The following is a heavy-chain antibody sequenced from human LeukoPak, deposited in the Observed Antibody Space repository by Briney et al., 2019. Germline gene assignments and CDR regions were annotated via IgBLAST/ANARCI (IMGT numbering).Heavy chain of an antibody. V-gene: IGHV3-66*01. CDR3: AREALGGGGY. D-gene: IGHD3-10*01. J-gene: IGHJ4*02. CDR1: GCTVSSNY. Sequence: GGSLRLSCAASGCTVSSNYMSWVRQAPGKGLEWVSVIYSGGSTYYADSVKGRFTISRDNSKNTLYLQMNSLRAEDTAVYHCAREALGGGGYWGQGTLVTVSS. CDR2: IYSGGST.